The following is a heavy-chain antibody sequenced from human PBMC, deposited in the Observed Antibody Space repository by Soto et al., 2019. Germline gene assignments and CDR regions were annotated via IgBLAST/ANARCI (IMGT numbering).Heavy chain of an antibody. CDR3: ARDLARYYDSSGYYDY. J-gene: IGHJ4*02. CDR1: GFTFSSYG. D-gene: IGHD3-22*01. Sequence: PGGSLRLSCAASGFTFSSYGMHWVRQAPGKGLEWVAVIWYDGSNKYYADSVKGRFTISRDNSKNTLYLQMNSLRAEDTAVYYCARDLARYYDSSGYYDYWGQGTLVTSPQ. V-gene: IGHV3-33*01. CDR2: IWYDGSNK.